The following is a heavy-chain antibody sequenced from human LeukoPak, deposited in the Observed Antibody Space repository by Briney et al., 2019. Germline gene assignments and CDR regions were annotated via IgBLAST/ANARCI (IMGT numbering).Heavy chain of an antibody. V-gene: IGHV3-21*01. J-gene: IGHJ4*02. D-gene: IGHD1-26*01. CDR2: ISSSSSYI. CDR1: GFTISSYS. CDR3: ARWVGANLFDY. Sequence: GGSLRLSCAASGFTISSYSMNWVRQAPGKGLEWVSSISSSSSYIYYADSVKGRFTISRDNAKNSLYLQMNSLRAEDTAVYYCARWVGANLFDYWGQGTLVTVSS.